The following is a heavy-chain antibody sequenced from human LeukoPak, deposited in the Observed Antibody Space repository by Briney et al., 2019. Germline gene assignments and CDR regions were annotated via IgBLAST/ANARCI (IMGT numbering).Heavy chain of an antibody. CDR2: IYHSGST. D-gene: IGHD3-10*01. J-gene: IGHJ6*03. CDR3: ARPGVGKDYYYYMDV. V-gene: IGHV4-38-2*01. Sequence: SETLSFTCAVSGYSISSGYYWGWIRPPPGKGLEWIGSIYHSGSTYYNPSLKSRVTISVDTSKNQFSLKLSSVTAADTAVYYCARPGVGKDYYYYMDVWGKGTTVTVSS. CDR1: GYSISSGYY.